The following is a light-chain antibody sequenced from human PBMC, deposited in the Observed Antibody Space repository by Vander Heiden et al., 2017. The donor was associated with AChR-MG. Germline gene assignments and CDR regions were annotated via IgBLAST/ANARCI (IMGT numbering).Light chain of an antibody. J-gene: IGKJ2*01. CDR3: QQSYSSPIT. V-gene: IGKV1-39*01. Sequence: DIQMIQSPSSLSASVGDSVTITCRASQSITNFLNWYQQKPGKAPKLLIYAASSLQTGVPSNFSGSGSGTDFTLTISSLQPEDFATYFCQQSYSSPITFGQGTKLEIK. CDR1: QSITNF. CDR2: AAS.